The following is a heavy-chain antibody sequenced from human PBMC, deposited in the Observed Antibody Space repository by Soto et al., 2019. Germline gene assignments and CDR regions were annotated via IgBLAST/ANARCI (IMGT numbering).Heavy chain of an antibody. Sequence: PGGSLRLSCAASGFTFSDHYMDWVRQAPGKGLEWVGLTRNKARSYTTEYAASVKGRFTISRDDSKNSLYLQMNSLKIEDTAVDYCISDSRNWSFDYWGQGTLVTVSS. CDR1: GFTFSDHY. V-gene: IGHV3-72*01. D-gene: IGHD6-13*01. CDR2: TRNKARSYTT. J-gene: IGHJ4*02. CDR3: ISDSRNWSFDY.